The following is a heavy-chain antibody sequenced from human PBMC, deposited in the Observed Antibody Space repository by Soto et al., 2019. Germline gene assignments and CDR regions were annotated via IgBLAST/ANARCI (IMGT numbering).Heavy chain of an antibody. CDR3: ARHIAAAGTVFSDY. V-gene: IGHV4-59*01. Sequence: QVQLQESGPGLVKPSETLSLTCTVSGGSISSYYWSWIRQPPGKGLEWIGYIYYSGSTNYNPSLKSRVTISVDTSKNQFSLKLSSVTAADTAVYYCARHIAAAGTVFSDYWGQGTLVTVSS. CDR1: GGSISSYY. J-gene: IGHJ4*02. D-gene: IGHD6-13*01. CDR2: IYYSGST.